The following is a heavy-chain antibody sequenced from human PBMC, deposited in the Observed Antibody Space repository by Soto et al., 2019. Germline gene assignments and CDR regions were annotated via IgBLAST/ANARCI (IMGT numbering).Heavy chain of an antibody. Sequence: QVQLVQSGAEVKKPGASVKVSCKASGYTFTSYGISWVRQAPEQGLEWMGWISAYNGNTNYAQKLQGRVTMTTDTSTSTAYMELRSLRSDDTAVYYCARASCSGGSCYSYYFDYWGQGTLVTVSS. CDR3: ARASCSGGSCYSYYFDY. CDR2: ISAYNGNT. V-gene: IGHV1-18*01. D-gene: IGHD2-15*01. J-gene: IGHJ4*02. CDR1: GYTFTSYG.